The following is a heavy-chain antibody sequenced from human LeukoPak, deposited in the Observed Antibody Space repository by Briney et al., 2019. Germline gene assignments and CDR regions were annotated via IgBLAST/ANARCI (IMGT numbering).Heavy chain of an antibody. V-gene: IGHV4-39*01. CDR2: IYYSGST. Sequence: PSETLSLTCTVSGGSISSSSYDWGWIRQPPGKGLEWIGTIYYSGSTYYNPSLKSRVTISVDTSKNQFSLKLSSVTAADTAVYYCARIDDFWSGYNPIDYWGQGTLVTVSS. CDR1: GGSISSSSYD. CDR3: ARIDDFWSGYNPIDY. D-gene: IGHD3-3*01. J-gene: IGHJ4*02.